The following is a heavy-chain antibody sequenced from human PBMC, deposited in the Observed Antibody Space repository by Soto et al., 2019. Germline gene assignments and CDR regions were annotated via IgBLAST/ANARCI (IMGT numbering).Heavy chain of an antibody. Sequence: GGSLRLSCAASGFTFNIYAMSWGRQAPGRGLEWVSGTGGSGANTYYADFVKGRFTISRDNSKNTLYLQMDSLRAEDTAIYYCARTITGYFWAGAYWGQGTLVTVSS. CDR2: TGGSGANT. J-gene: IGHJ4*02. V-gene: IGHV3-23*01. CDR3: ARTITGYFWAGAY. CDR1: GFTFNIYA. D-gene: IGHD1-1*01.